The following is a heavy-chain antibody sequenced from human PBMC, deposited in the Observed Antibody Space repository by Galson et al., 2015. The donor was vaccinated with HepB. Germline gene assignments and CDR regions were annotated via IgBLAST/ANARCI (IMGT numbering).Heavy chain of an antibody. CDR2: TCYRSKWYN. CDR1: GDSVSSNSAA. Sequence: CAISGDSVSSNSAAWNWIRQSPSRGLEWLGRTCYRSKWYNDYAESVKSRMTIKPDTSKNEFSLQLNSVTPEDTAVYYCARDRSHSLDFWGQGTLVTVSS. V-gene: IGHV6-1*01. J-gene: IGHJ4*02. D-gene: IGHD2-15*01. CDR3: ARDRSHSLDF.